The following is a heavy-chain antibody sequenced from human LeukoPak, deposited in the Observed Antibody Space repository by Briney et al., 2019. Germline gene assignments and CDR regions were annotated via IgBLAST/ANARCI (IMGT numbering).Heavy chain of an antibody. CDR2: LSWNSGRI. V-gene: IGHV3-9*01. D-gene: IGHD3-10*01. CDR1: GFTFDDYA. CDR3: VRCHYGSGSYPDS. Sequence: PGGSLRLSCAASGFTFDDYAMHWVRQPPGKGLEWVSGLSWNSGRIGYADSVKGRFTISRDNAKKSLYLQMNSLRSEDTAFYYCVRCHYGSGSYPDSWGQGTLVTVSS. J-gene: IGHJ4*02.